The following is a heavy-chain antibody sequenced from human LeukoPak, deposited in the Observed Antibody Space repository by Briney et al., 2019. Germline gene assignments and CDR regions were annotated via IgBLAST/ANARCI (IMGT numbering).Heavy chain of an antibody. Sequence: GGSLRLSCVASGFTFSSYGIHWVRQAPSKGLEWVAFIGYDGSNKYYRDSVKGRFTISRDNSKNTLYLQMNSLRAEDTAVYYCAKDGYNYYVDYWGQGTLVTVSS. CDR3: AKDGYNYYVDY. CDR2: IGYDGSNK. J-gene: IGHJ4*02. V-gene: IGHV3-30*02. D-gene: IGHD5-24*01. CDR1: GFTFSSYG.